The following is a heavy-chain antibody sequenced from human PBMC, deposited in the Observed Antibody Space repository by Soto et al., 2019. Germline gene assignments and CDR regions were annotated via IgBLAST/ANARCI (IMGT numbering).Heavy chain of an antibody. CDR1: GFSLSNARMG. CDR2: IFSNDEK. J-gene: IGHJ4*02. V-gene: IGHV2-26*01. Sequence: QVTLKESGPVLVKPTEPLTLTCTVSGFSLSNARMGVSWIRQPPGKALEWLAHIFSNDEKSYSTSLKSRLTISKDSSKSQLVLTLTNMERLDTATYYCARINEQDILAGLDYWGQGTLVTVYS. D-gene: IGHD3-9*01. CDR3: ARINEQDILAGLDY.